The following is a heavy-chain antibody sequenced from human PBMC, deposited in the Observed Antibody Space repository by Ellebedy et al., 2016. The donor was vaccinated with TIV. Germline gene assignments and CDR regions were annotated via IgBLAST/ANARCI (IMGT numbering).Heavy chain of an antibody. CDR2: INQDVSEK. CDR1: GITFSSYD. CDR3: ARENWTNDY. Sequence: GESLKISCAASGITFSSYDMSLVRQAPGTGLEWVANINQDVSEKNYVDSVKGRFTLSRDNAKNSLYLQMNSVRAEDTAGDYWARENWTNDYWGQGTLVTVSS. J-gene: IGHJ4*02. D-gene: IGHD1/OR15-1a*01. V-gene: IGHV3-7*04.